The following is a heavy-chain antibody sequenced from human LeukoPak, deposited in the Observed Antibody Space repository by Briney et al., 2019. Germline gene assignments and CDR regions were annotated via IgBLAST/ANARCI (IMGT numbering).Heavy chain of an antibody. CDR2: INPSGGST. CDR3: ARFTQPDYGGTSGTFDY. D-gene: IGHD4-23*01. CDR1: GYTFTSYY. Sequence: ASVKVSCKASGYTFTSYYMHWVRQAPGQGLEWMGIINPSGGSTSYAQKFQGRVTMTRDMSTSTVYMELSSLRSEDTAVYYCARFTQPDYGGTSGTFDYWGQGTLVTVSS. J-gene: IGHJ4*02. V-gene: IGHV1-46*01.